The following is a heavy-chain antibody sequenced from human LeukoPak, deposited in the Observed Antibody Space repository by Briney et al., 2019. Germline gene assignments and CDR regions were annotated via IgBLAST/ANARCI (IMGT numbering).Heavy chain of an antibody. Sequence: SETLSLTCTVSGGSISSGDYYWNWIRQHPENSLEWIGYIFYSGSAYYNPSLKSRVTISVDTSKNQFSLKLSSDTAADTAVYYCARGSTLIRGFDYWGQGTLVTVSS. D-gene: IGHD3-10*01. CDR2: IFYSGSA. CDR3: ARGSTLIRGFDY. V-gene: IGHV4-31*03. J-gene: IGHJ4*02. CDR1: GGSISSGDYY.